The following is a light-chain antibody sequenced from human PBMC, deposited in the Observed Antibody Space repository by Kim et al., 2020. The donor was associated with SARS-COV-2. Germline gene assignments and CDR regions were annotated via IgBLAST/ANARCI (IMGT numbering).Light chain of an antibody. CDR1: QDISRY. CDR3: QQTYSASRT. Sequence: SVGARVTITCRASQDISRYLNWYQQKPVKAPKLLIYTASSLQSGVPSRFTGSGSETDFTLTISSLQPEDFATYYCQQTYSASRTFGQGTKVDIK. J-gene: IGKJ1*01. V-gene: IGKV1-39*01. CDR2: TAS.